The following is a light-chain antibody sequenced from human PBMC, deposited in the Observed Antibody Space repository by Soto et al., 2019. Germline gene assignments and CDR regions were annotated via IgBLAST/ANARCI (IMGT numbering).Light chain of an antibody. CDR2: GAS. V-gene: IGKV3-20*01. CDR3: QHYGTSPFT. Sequence: EIVLTQSPGTLALSPGERATLSCRASQSIASSYLGWYQQKPGQAPRLLIYGASSRATGIPDRFSGSGSGTDFTLSISRLEPADFAVYYCQHYGTSPFTFGPGTKVEIK. CDR1: QSIASSY. J-gene: IGKJ3*01.